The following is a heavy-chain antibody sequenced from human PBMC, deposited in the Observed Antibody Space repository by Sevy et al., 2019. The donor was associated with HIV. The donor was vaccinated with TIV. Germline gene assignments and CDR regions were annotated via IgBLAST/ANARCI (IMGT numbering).Heavy chain of an antibody. J-gene: IGHJ5*02. CDR1: GYTFTGYY. Sequence: ASVKVSCKASGYTFTGYYMHWVRQAPGQGLEWMGWINPNSGGTNYAQKFQGRVTMTRDTSISTAYMELSRLRSDDTAGYYCARDLLANVLRYFDWSQRFDPWGQGTLVTVSS. V-gene: IGHV1-2*02. CDR2: INPNSGGT. CDR3: ARDLLANVLRYFDWSQRFDP. D-gene: IGHD3-9*01.